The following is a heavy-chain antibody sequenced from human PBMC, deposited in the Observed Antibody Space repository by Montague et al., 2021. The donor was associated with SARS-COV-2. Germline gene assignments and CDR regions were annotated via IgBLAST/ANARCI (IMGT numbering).Heavy chain of an antibody. J-gene: IGHJ4*02. D-gene: IGHD5-24*01. V-gene: IGHV4-39*01. Sequence: SETLSLTCTVSGGSISSSSYYWGWIRQPPGKGLEWIGSIYYSGSTYYNPSLKSRVTIYVDTSKNQLSLKLSSVTAADTAVYYCAGPRQLLRSYFDYWGQGTLVTVSS. CDR3: AGPRQLLRSYFDY. CDR2: IYYSGST. CDR1: GGSISSSSYY.